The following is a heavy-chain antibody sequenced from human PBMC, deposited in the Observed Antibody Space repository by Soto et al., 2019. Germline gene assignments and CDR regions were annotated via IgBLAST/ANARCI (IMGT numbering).Heavy chain of an antibody. Sequence: PSETLSLTCTVSSGSVNSGSNYWSWIRQPPGKGLEWIGYIYYSGSTNYNPSLKSRVTISVDTSKNQFSLKLSSVTAADTAVYYCARLGPYSSSSYYYGMDVWGQGTTVTVSS. V-gene: IGHV4-61*01. CDR1: SGSVNSGSNY. D-gene: IGHD6-13*01. J-gene: IGHJ6*02. CDR3: ARLGPYSSSSYYYGMDV. CDR2: IYYSGST.